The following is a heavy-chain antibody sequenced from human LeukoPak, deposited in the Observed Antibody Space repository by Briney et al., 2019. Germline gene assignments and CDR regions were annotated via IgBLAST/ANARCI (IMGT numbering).Heavy chain of an antibody. J-gene: IGHJ4*02. CDR1: GGSSSGYY. CDR2: VNHSGST. Sequence: SETLSLTCAVYGGSSSGYYWSWIRQPPGKGLEWIGEVNHSGSTNYNPSLKSRVTISVDTSKNQFSLKLSSVTAADTAVYYCARAHYYYDYVDYWGQGTLVTVSS. V-gene: IGHV4-34*01. CDR3: ARAHYYYDYVDY. D-gene: IGHD3-22*01.